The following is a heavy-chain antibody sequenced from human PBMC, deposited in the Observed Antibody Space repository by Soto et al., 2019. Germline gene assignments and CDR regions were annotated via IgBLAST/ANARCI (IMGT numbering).Heavy chain of an antibody. CDR1: GFTFSTNW. Sequence: EVQLVESGGGLVQPGGSLRLSCVASGFTFSTNWMHWVRQAPGKGLVWVSHISPDGSRTNYADSVRGRFTISRDNARNTLYLEMNSLRADDTAVYYCVGRSRSIVPYPVDFDGWGQGTLVAVSS. CDR2: ISPDGSRT. J-gene: IGHJ4*02. CDR3: VGRSRSIVPYPVDFDG. D-gene: IGHD1-26*01. V-gene: IGHV3-74*01.